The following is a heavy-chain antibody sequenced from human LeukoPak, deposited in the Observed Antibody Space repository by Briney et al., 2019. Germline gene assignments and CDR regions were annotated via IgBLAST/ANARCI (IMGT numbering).Heavy chain of an antibody. CDR1: GFTFNNYA. Sequence: PGGSLRLSCAASGFTFNNYAMSWVRQAPGRGLERVSTITDSGGRSNYADSVKGRFTISRDNSRNTLFLQMNSLTAEDTAVYYCASRRDSCFDYWGQGTLVTVSS. V-gene: IGHV3-23*01. CDR3: ASRRDSCFDY. D-gene: IGHD2-21*02. J-gene: IGHJ4*02. CDR2: ITDSGGRS.